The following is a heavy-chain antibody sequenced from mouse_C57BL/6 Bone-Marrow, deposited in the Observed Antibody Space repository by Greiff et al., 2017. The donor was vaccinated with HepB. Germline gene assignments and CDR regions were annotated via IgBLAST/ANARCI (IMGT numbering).Heavy chain of an antibody. CDR2: ISDGGSYT. D-gene: IGHD2-3*01. J-gene: IGHJ1*03. Sequence: EVKLMESGGGLVKPGGSLKLSCAASGFTFSSYAMSWVRQTPEKRLEWVATISDGGSYTYYPDNVKGRFTISRDNAKNNLYLQMSHLKSEDTAMYYCARDHGRLLEYFDVWGTGTTVTVSS. CDR3: ARDHGRLLEYFDV. V-gene: IGHV5-4*01. CDR1: GFTFSSYA.